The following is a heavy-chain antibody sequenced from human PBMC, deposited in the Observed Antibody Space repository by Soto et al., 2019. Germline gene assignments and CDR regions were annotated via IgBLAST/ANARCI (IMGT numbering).Heavy chain of an antibody. Sequence: SVKVSCKASGGTFSSYAISWVRQAPGQGLEWMGGIISIFGTANYAQKFQGRVTITADESTSTAYMELSSLRSEDTAVYYCARVDYYDSSGAFDYWGQGTLVTVSS. J-gene: IGHJ4*02. V-gene: IGHV1-69*13. D-gene: IGHD3-22*01. CDR2: IISIFGTA. CDR3: ARVDYYDSSGAFDY. CDR1: GGTFSSYA.